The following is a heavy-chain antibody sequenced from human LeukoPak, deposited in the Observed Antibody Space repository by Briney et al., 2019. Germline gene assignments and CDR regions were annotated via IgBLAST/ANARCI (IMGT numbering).Heavy chain of an antibody. CDR2: INPNSGGT. V-gene: IGHV1-2*02. J-gene: IGHJ6*03. Sequence: ASVKVSCKASGYTFTTYAMKWVRQAPGQGLEWMGWINPNSGGTNYAQKFQGRVTMTRDTSISPAYMELSRLRSDDTAVYYCARGRNYYYYYMDVWGKGTTVTVSS. CDR3: ARGRNYYYYYMDV. CDR1: GYTFTTYA.